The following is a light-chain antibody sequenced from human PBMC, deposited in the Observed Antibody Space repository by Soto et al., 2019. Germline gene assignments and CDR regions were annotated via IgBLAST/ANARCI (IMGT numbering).Light chain of an antibody. CDR3: QQYGSSLLVT. Sequence: EIVLTQSPGTLSLSPGERGTLSCRASQTVSSDYLAWYQQKPGQAPRLIIYGASNCTTGIPDRFSGSGSGTDFTLTISRLEPEDFAVYYCQQYGSSLLVTFGGGTKVEIK. V-gene: IGKV3-20*01. J-gene: IGKJ4*01. CDR1: QTVSSDY. CDR2: GAS.